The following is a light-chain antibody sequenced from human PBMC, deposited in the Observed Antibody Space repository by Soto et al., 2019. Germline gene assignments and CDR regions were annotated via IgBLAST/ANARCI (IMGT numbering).Light chain of an antibody. CDR1: QSVSSSF. V-gene: IGKV3-20*01. J-gene: IGKJ4*01. CDR2: GAS. CDR3: QQYGSSPLT. Sequence: EIVLTQSPGTLSLSPGERATLSCRASQSVSSSFLAWYQQKPGQAPRLFIYGASSRATGIPDRFSGSGSGTDFTLTISRLEPEDVAVYYCQQYGSSPLTFGGGTKVEIK.